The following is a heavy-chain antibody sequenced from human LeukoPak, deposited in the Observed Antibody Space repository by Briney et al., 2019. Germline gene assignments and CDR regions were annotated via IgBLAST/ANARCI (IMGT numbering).Heavy chain of an antibody. Sequence: ASVKVSCKASGYTFTGYYMHWVRQAPGQGLEWMGIINPSGGSTSNTQKFQGRVTMTRDTSTSTVYMELSSLRSEDTAVYYCASSTNTYGHASFDYWGQGTLVTVSS. CDR3: ASSTNTYGHASFDY. J-gene: IGHJ4*02. CDR1: GYTFTGYY. CDR2: INPSGGST. V-gene: IGHV1-46*01. D-gene: IGHD5-18*01.